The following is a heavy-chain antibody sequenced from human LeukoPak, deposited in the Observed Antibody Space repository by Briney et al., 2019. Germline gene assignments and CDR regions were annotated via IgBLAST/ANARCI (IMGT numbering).Heavy chain of an antibody. CDR2: VSTNDGNT. CDR3: TRAPPGMTMMTDY. D-gene: IGHD3-22*01. V-gene: IGHV1-18*01. J-gene: IGHJ4*02. CDR1: DYTFTNYH. Sequence: GAPVKASCKASDYTFTNYHITWVRQAAGHRLKWMGWVSTNDGNTVYAQRLQGRVTMTTDTSTSVAYMELRSLTSDDTAVDYCTRAPPGMTMMTDYWGQGTLVTVSS.